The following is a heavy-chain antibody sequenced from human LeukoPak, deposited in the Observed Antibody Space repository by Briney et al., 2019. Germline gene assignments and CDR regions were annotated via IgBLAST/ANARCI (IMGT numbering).Heavy chain of an antibody. Sequence: GGSLRLSCVASGFTFSNAWMSWVRQAPGRGLEWISYITSSSSTIHYADSVKGRFTISRDNAKNSLYLQMNSLRAEDTAVYYCARTRSGYNMDVWGKGTTVSASS. CDR1: GFTFSNAW. J-gene: IGHJ6*03. CDR2: ITSSSSTI. V-gene: IGHV3-48*01. D-gene: IGHD6-25*01. CDR3: ARTRSGYNMDV.